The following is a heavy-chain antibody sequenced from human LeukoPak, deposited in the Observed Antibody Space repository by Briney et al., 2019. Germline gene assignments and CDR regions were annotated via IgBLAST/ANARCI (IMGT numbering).Heavy chain of an antibody. CDR3: ARLTYYYGSGSSSVLDY. J-gene: IGHJ4*02. CDR1: GGSISSSSYY. CDR2: IYYSGST. Sequence: SETLSLTCTVSGGSISSSSYYWGWIRQPPGKGLEWIGSIYYSGSTYYNPSLKSRVTISVDTSKNQFSLKLSSVTAADTAVYYCARLTYYYGSGSSSVLDYWGQGTLVTVSS. D-gene: IGHD3-10*01. V-gene: IGHV4-39*01.